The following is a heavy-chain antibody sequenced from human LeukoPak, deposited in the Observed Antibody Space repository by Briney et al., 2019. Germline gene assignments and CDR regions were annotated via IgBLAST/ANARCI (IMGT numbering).Heavy chain of an antibody. Sequence: GGSLRLSCAASGFTLSSYWMYWARQAPGKGLVWVSRINTDGSRTSYADSVKGRFTISRDNAKNTLYLQMNSLRAEDTAVYYCARGGGYSSSSRDYWGLGTLVTVSS. CDR3: ARGGGYSSSSRDY. J-gene: IGHJ4*02. V-gene: IGHV3-74*01. D-gene: IGHD5-18*01. CDR2: INTDGSRT. CDR1: GFTLSSYW.